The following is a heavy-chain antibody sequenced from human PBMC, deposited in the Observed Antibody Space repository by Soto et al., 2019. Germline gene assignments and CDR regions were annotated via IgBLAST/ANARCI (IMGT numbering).Heavy chain of an antibody. V-gene: IGHV3-74*01. D-gene: IGHD1-26*01. J-gene: IGHJ4*02. CDR2: IKGDGNSP. CDR3: ARRLGGSQDY. CDR1: GFTFSSYW. Sequence: EVQLVESGGGLVQPGGSLRLSCATSGFTFSSYWMHWVRQAPGKGLVWVSRIKGDGNSPTYADSVKGRFTISRDNAKNALYLQMNSKRSEDKAVYYCARRLGGSQDYWGQGSIFTVSS.